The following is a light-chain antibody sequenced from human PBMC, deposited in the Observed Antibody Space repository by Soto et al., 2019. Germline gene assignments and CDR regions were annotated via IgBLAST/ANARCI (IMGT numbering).Light chain of an antibody. Sequence: QLVLTQSPSASASLGASVKLTCTLSSGHSSYAIAWHQQQPEKGPRYLMKLNSDGSHSKGDGIPDRFSGSSSGAERYLTISSLQSEDEDDYYCQTYESGLRGSVFGTGTKLTVL. CDR1: SGHSSYA. V-gene: IGLV4-69*01. CDR3: QTYESGLRGSV. CDR2: LNSDGSH. J-gene: IGLJ1*01.